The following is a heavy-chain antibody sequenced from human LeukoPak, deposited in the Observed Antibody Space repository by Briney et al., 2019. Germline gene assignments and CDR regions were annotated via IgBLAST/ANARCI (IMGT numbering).Heavy chain of an antibody. Sequence: GASVKVSCKASGYTFTSYGISWVRQAPGQGLEWMGWISAYNGNTNYAQKLQGRVTMTTDTSTSTAYMELRSLRSDDTAVYYCARSGSVQYYYYGMDVWGQGTTVTVSS. CDR3: ARSGSVQYYYYGMDV. D-gene: IGHD5-12*01. CDR1: GYTFTSYG. V-gene: IGHV1-18*01. CDR2: ISAYNGNT. J-gene: IGHJ6*02.